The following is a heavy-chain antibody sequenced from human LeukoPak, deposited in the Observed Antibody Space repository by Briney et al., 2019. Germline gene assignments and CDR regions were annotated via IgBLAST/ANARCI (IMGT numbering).Heavy chain of an antibody. Sequence: WGVLRLSCTASGFTFGDYAMSWFRQAPGKGLEWVSAISGSGGSTYYADSVKGRFTISRDNSKNTLYLQMNSLRAEDTAVYYCAKGENWFDPWGQGTLVTVSS. J-gene: IGHJ5*02. CDR2: ISGSGGST. V-gene: IGHV3-23*01. CDR3: AKGENWFDP. CDR1: GFTFGDYA.